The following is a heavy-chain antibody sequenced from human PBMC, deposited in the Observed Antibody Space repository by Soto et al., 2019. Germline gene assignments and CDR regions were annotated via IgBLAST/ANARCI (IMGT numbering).Heavy chain of an antibody. CDR3: ARGCHSSSSWFGYYYYMDV. CDR2: MNPNSGNT. J-gene: IGHJ6*03. D-gene: IGHD6-13*01. CDR1: GYTFTSYD. Sequence: ASVKVSCKASGYTFTSYDINWVRQATGQGLEWMGWMNPNSGNTGYAQKFQGRVTMTRNTSISTAYMELSSLRSEDTAVYYCARGCHSSSSWFGYYYYMDVWGKGTKVTVSS. V-gene: IGHV1-8*01.